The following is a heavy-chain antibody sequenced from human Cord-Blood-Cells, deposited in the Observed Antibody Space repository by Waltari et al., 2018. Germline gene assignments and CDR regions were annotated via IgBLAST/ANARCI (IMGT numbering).Heavy chain of an antibody. Sequence: QVQLVQSGAEVKKPGASVKVSCKASGYTFTGYYMHWVRKAPGQGLEWIGWINAKSGGTNYAQKCQGRVTMTRDTSISTAYMELGRLRSDDTAVYYCARERSRRVRNFDLWGRGTLVTVSS. D-gene: IGHD3-10*01. CDR3: ARERSRRVRNFDL. CDR1: GYTFTGYY. CDR2: INAKSGGT. V-gene: IGHV1-2*02. J-gene: IGHJ2*01.